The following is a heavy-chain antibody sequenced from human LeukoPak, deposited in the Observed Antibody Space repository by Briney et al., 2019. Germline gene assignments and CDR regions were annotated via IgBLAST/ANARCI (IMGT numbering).Heavy chain of an antibody. J-gene: IGHJ6*03. V-gene: IGHV1-2*02. Sequence: ASVKVSCKASGYTFTGCYMHWVRQAPGQGLEWMEWINPNSGGTNYAQKFQGRVTMTRDTSISTAYMELSRLRSDDTAVYYCARGPFDYYDRTQTYMDVWGKGTTVTVSS. CDR3: ARGPFDYYDRTQTYMDV. D-gene: IGHD3-22*01. CDR1: GYTFTGCY. CDR2: INPNSGGT.